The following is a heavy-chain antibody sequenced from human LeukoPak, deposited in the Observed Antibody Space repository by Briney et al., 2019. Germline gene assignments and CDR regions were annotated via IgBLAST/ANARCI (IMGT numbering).Heavy chain of an antibody. Sequence: GGSLRLSCAASGFTFSGYYMHWVRQAPGKGLVWVSRINSDGSSTNYADSVKGRFTISGDNAKNTLYLQMNSLRAEDTAVYYCAKTPDSYGSWYFDYWGQGTLVTVSS. CDR3: AKTPDSYGSWYFDY. CDR2: INSDGSST. J-gene: IGHJ4*02. D-gene: IGHD5-18*01. CDR1: GFTFSGYY. V-gene: IGHV3-74*01.